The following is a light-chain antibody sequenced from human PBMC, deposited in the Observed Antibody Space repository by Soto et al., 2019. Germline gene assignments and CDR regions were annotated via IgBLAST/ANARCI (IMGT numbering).Light chain of an antibody. CDR2: GAS. Sequence: EIVLTQSPGTLSLSPGERATLSCRASQTVGATYLAWYQQRPGQAPRLLIYGASSRATGIPDRFSGSGSGTDFTLTISRLEPEDFAVYYCQQCADSPITFGQGTRLEIK. CDR1: QTVGATY. CDR3: QQCADSPIT. J-gene: IGKJ5*01. V-gene: IGKV3-20*01.